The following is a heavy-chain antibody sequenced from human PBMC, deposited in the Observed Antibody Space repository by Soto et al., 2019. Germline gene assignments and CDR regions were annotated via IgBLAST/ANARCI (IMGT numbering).Heavy chain of an antibody. V-gene: IGHV1-3*01. D-gene: IGHD4-17*01. CDR2: INAGSGGT. J-gene: IGHJ4*02. CDR1: GYAFSRYA. Sequence: QVQLVQSGAEVKKPGASVKVSCKASGYAFSRYAINWIRQAPGQGLEWLGWINAGSGGTKYSQNFQGRVTITRDTAASTVYLDLSSLRSDDTAVYYFARERGSTATFDYWGQGTLVTVSS. CDR3: ARERGSTATFDY.